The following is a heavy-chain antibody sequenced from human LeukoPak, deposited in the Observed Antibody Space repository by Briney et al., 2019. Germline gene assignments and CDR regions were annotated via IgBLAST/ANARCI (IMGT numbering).Heavy chain of an antibody. D-gene: IGHD2/OR15-2a*01. J-gene: IGHJ3*02. Sequence: PGGSLRLSCTASGFTFRDYYVTWIRQAPGKGLEWVSYIRSTGSSTAYADSVKGRFTISRDNAKNSLYLQMNSLRAEDTAVYYCARVSILIVPYYAFDIWGQGTMVTVSS. CDR2: IRSTGSST. CDR3: ARVSILIVPYYAFDI. V-gene: IGHV3-11*04. CDR1: GFTFRDYY.